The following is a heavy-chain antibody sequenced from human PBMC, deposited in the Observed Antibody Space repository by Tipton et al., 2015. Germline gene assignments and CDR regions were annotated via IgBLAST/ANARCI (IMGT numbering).Heavy chain of an antibody. J-gene: IGHJ6*02. D-gene: IGHD6-6*01. CDR1: GGSISSSNW. CDR3: ARDLGQQLVGPYYFHYAMDV. Sequence: TLSLTCAVSGGSISSSNWWSWVRQPPGKGLEWIGEIYHSGSTNYNPSLESRVTISVDTSKDQFSLKLSSVTAADTAVYYCARDLGQQLVGPYYFHYAMDVWGQGTSVTVSS. CDR2: IYHSGST. V-gene: IGHV4-4*02.